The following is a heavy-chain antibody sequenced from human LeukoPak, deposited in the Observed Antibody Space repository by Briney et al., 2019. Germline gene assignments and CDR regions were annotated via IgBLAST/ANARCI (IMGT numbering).Heavy chain of an antibody. CDR1: GGSMSSYY. V-gene: IGHV4-59*01. CDR2: IYSSEST. D-gene: IGHD6-13*01. Sequence: SETLSLTCTVPGGSMSSYYWSWVRQPPGKGLEWIGHIYSSESTNYNPSLKSRVTMSVDTSNNQFSLRLSSVTAADTAVYYCARHTHSIARYYFDYWGQGTLVTVSS. J-gene: IGHJ4*02. CDR3: ARHTHSIARYYFDY.